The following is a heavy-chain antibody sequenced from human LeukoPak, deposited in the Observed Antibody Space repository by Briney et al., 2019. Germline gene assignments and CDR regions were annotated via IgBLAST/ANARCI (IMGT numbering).Heavy chain of an antibody. J-gene: IGHJ3*02. Sequence: SETLSLTCGVSGYSITSGYYWAWIRQPPGKGLEWIGNIYHSGSTYYSPSLESRVTISVDTSKNQFSLKRSSVTAADTAVYYCATPYSGGYHGLDIWGQGTMVTVSS. D-gene: IGHD1-26*01. V-gene: IGHV4-38-2*01. CDR3: ATPYSGGYHGLDI. CDR1: GYSITSGYY. CDR2: IYHSGST.